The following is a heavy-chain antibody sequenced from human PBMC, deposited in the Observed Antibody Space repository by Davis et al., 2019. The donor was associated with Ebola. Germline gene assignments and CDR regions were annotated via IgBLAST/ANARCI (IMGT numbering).Heavy chain of an antibody. CDR1: GGTFSSYA. V-gene: IGHV1-69*06. J-gene: IGHJ4*02. CDR2: IIPIFGTA. Sequence: SVKVSCKASGGTFSSYAISWVRQAPGQGLEWMGGIIPIFGTANYAQKFQGRVTITADKSTSTAYMELSSLRSEDTAVYYCARDYIVGATQRYFDYWGQGTLVTVSS. D-gene: IGHD1-26*01. CDR3: ARDYIVGATQRYFDY.